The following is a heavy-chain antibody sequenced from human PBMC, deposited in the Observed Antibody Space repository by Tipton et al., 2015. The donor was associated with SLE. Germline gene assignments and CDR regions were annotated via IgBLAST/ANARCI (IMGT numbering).Heavy chain of an antibody. CDR3: ARVGSGVDY. J-gene: IGHJ4*02. CDR2: IYTSGST. V-gene: IGHV4-61*02. CDR1: GGSVSSTTYY. D-gene: IGHD3-10*01. Sequence: TLSLTCTVSGGSVSSTTYYWSWIRQPAGKGLEWIGRIYTSGSTNYNPSLKSRVTISVDTSKNQFSLKLSSVTAADTAVYYCARVGSGVDYWGQGTLVTVSS.